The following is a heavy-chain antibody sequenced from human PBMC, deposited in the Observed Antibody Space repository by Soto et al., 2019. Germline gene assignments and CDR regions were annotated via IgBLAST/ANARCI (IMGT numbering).Heavy chain of an antibody. D-gene: IGHD3-9*01. V-gene: IGHV3-74*01. CDR2: INSDGSST. CDR3: AGELEEVDRENDYDGMDV. CDR1: GFTFSSYW. Sequence: GGSLRLSCAASGFTFSSYWMHWVRQAPGKGLVWVSRINSDGSSTSYADSVKGRFTISRDNAKNTLYLQMNSLRAEDAAVYYCAGELEEVDRENDYDGMDVWGQGTTVTVSS. J-gene: IGHJ6*02.